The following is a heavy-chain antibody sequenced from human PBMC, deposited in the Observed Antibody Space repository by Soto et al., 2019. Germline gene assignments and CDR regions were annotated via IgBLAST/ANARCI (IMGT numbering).Heavy chain of an antibody. V-gene: IGHV4-61*01. J-gene: IGHJ6*02. CDR2: IYYSGST. Sequence: PSETLSLTCTVSGGSVSSGSYYWSWIRQPPGKGLEWIGYIYYSGSTNYNPSLKSRVTISVDTSKNQFSLKLSSVTAADTAVYYCARDRQWELPFYYYGMDVWGQGTTVTVSS. CDR1: GGSVSSGSYY. CDR3: ARDRQWELPFYYYGMDV. D-gene: IGHD1-26*01.